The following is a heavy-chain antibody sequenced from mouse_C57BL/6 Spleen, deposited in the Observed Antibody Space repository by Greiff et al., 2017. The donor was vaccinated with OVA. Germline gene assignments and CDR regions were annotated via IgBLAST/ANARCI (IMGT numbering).Heavy chain of an antibody. CDR1: GFTFSSYA. J-gene: IGHJ3*01. D-gene: IGHD2-1*01. CDR3: AREDGNGFAY. Sequence: LVESGGGLVKPGGSLKLSCAASGFTFSSYAMSWVRQTPEKRLEWVATISDGGSYTYYPDNVKGRFTISRDNAKNNLYLQMSHLKSEDTAMYYCAREDGNGFAYWGQGTLVTVSA. V-gene: IGHV5-4*01. CDR2: ISDGGSYT.